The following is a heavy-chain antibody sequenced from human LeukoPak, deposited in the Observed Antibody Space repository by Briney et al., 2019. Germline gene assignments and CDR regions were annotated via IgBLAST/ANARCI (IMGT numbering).Heavy chain of an antibody. J-gene: IGHJ3*02. CDR3: LRYFDWLKGGYWAFDI. D-gene: IGHD3-9*01. CDR1: GGSISSSSYY. CDR2: IYYSGST. V-gene: IGHV4-39*01. Sequence: SETLSLTCTVSGGSISSSSYYWGRIRQPPGKGLEWIGSIYYSGSTYYNPSLKSRVTISVDTSKNQFSLKLSSVTAADTAVYYCLRYFDWLKGGYWAFDIWGQGTMVTVSS.